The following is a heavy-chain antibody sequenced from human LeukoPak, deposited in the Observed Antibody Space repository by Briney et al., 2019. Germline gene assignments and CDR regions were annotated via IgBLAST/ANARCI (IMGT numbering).Heavy chain of an antibody. Sequence: SETLSLTCTVSGGSISSYYWSWIRQPPGKGLEWIGYIYYSGSTNYNPPLKSRVTISVDTSKNQFSLKLSSVTAADTAVYYCARKPSGSSFFDPWGQGTLVTVSS. J-gene: IGHJ5*02. V-gene: IGHV4-59*01. CDR1: GGSISSYY. CDR3: ARKPSGSSFFDP. CDR2: IYYSGST. D-gene: IGHD1-26*01.